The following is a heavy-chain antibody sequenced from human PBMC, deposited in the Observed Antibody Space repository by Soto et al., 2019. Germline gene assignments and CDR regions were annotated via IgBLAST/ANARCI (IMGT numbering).Heavy chain of an antibody. CDR1: GFTFSSYG. D-gene: IGHD4-17*01. V-gene: IGHV3-33*01. Sequence: HPGGSLRLSCAASGFTFSSYGMHWVRQAPGKGLEWVAVIWYDGSNKYYADSVKGRFTISRDNSKNTLYLQMNSLRAEDTAVYYCARDVNRYGGKVNWFDPWGQGTLVTVSS. J-gene: IGHJ5*02. CDR3: ARDVNRYGGKVNWFDP. CDR2: IWYDGSNK.